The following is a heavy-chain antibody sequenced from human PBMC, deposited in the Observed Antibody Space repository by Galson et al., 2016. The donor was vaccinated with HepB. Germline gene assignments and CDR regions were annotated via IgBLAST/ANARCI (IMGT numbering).Heavy chain of an antibody. CDR2: INSDGSSA. J-gene: IGHJ6*02. Sequence: SLRLSCAASAFTFSNYWTYWVRQAPGKGLVWVSRINSDGSSASYAESVKGRFTISSDNAKNTLYLQANSLRAEDTAVYYCARALRDDFWRGYYSGNLYYYGMDVWGQGTTVTVSS. D-gene: IGHD3-3*01. CDR3: ARALRDDFWRGYYSGNLYYYGMDV. V-gene: IGHV3-74*01. CDR1: AFTFSNYW.